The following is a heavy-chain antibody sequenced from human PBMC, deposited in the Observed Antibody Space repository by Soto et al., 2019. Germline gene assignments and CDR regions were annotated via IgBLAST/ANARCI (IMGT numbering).Heavy chain of an antibody. CDR2: ISYDGRNK. CDR3: AREIERLLGY. Sequence: QVQLVESGGGVVQPGRSLRLSCAASGFTFRSYAMHWVRQAPGKGLEWVAVISYDGRNKYYEDSVKGRFTISRDNSKNTRYLQMNSRRAEDTGVYYCAREIERLLGYWGQGTLVTVSS. V-gene: IGHV3-30*04. J-gene: IGHJ4*02. CDR1: GFTFRSYA. D-gene: IGHD3-3*01.